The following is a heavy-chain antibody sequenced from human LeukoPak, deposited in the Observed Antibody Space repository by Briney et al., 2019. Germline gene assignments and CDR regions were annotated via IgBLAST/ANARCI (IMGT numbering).Heavy chain of an antibody. CDR3: ARSSRHLLFDY. CDR1: GFTISSNY. D-gene: IGHD3-10*01. Sequence: PGGSLRLSCAASGFTISSNYMSWVRQAPGKGLEWVSVIYSGGSGGSTYYADSVKGRFTISRDNSKNTLYLQMNSLRAEDTAVYYCARSSRHLLFDYWGQGTLVTVSS. V-gene: IGHV3-66*01. J-gene: IGHJ4*02. CDR2: IYSGGSGGST.